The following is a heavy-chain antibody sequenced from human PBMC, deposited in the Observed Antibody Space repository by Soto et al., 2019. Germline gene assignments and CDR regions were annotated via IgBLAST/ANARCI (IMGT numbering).Heavy chain of an antibody. CDR2: IYYSGST. CDR3: ARDVHSSSWYYFDY. D-gene: IGHD6-13*01. CDR1: GGSISSYY. V-gene: IGHV4-59*01. Sequence: SETLSLTCTVSGGSISSYYWSWIRQPPGKGLEWIGYIYYSGSTNYNPSLKSRVTISVDTSKNQFSLKLSSVTAADTAVYYCARDVHSSSWYYFDYWGRGTLVTVSS. J-gene: IGHJ4*02.